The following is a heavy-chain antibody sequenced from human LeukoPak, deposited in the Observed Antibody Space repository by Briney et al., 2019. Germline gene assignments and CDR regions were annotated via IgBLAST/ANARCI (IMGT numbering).Heavy chain of an antibody. Sequence: ASVKVSCKASGYTFTNYSIIWVRQAPGQGLEWRGWISTYNGKTNYAQNLQGRVTMTTDRSTSTAYMELRSLRSDDTAVYYCARVVTGTYRGDYWGQGTLVTVSS. CDR1: GYTFTNYS. CDR2: ISTYNGKT. CDR3: ARVVTGTYRGDY. D-gene: IGHD1-7*01. J-gene: IGHJ4*02. V-gene: IGHV1-18*01.